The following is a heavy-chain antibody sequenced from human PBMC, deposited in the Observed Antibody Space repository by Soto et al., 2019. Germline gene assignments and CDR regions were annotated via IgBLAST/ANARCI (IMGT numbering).Heavy chain of an antibody. J-gene: IGHJ4*02. V-gene: IGHV3-23*01. CDR1: GFTFSNYA. CDR2: INIVGGAT. Sequence: EVQLLESGGGLVQPGGSLRLSCVASGFTFSNYAMSWVRQAPAKAPEWVSSINIVGGATNYADSVRDRFDMSRDDSTNTVFLQMNSLRADDTAVYYCTKNYYFDSWGQGTLVTVSS. CDR3: TKNYYFDS.